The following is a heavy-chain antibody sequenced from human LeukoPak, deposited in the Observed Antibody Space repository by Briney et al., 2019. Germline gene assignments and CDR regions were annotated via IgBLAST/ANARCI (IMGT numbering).Heavy chain of an antibody. Sequence: GGSLRLSCAASGFPFTNAWMSWVRQAPGKGLEWVGRIKRKSDGGTTDYAAPVKGRFTISRDDSKNTLYLQMNSLKTEDTAVYYCTSGAMLVSWGQGTLVTVSS. CDR1: GFPFTNAW. D-gene: IGHD3-22*01. CDR3: TSGAMLVS. V-gene: IGHV3-15*01. J-gene: IGHJ5*02. CDR2: IKRKSDGGTT.